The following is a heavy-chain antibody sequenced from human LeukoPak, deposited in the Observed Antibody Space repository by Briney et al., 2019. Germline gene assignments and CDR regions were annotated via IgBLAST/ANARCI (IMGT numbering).Heavy chain of an antibody. CDR1: GGTFSSYA. CDR3: ATSTLILRLIFDY. V-gene: IGHV1-69*06. D-gene: IGHD4-17*01. CDR2: ITPIFGTA. J-gene: IGHJ4*02. Sequence: ASVKVSCKASGGTFSSYAISWVRQAPGQGLEWMGGITPIFGTANYAQKFQGRVTITADKSISTAYMELSSLRSEDTAVYYCATSTLILRLIFDYWGQGTLVTVSS.